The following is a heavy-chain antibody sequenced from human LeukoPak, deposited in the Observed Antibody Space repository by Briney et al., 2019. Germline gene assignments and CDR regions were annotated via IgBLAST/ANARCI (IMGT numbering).Heavy chain of an antibody. Sequence: PSETLSLTCTVSGSSFSRVGYFWSWIRQPAGKGLEWIGRIYTNGDTNYNPSLKSRVTMSVDTSTNQFSLKLSSVTAADTAVYYCARERRDDYVSFDYWGQGTLVSVSS. V-gene: IGHV4-61*02. CDR3: ARERRDDYVSFDY. J-gene: IGHJ4*02. D-gene: IGHD4-17*01. CDR2: IYTNGDT. CDR1: GSSFSRVGYF.